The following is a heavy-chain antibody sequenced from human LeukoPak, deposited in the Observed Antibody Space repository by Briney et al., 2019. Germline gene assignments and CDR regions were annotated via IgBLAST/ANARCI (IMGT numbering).Heavy chain of an antibody. Sequence: PSETLSLTCTVSGGSYSSYYWSWIRQPPGKGLEWIGYIYYSGSTNYNPSLKSRVTISVDTSKNQFSLKLSSVTAADTAVYYCAREVNYYDSSGFDYWGQGTLVTVSS. CDR3: AREVNYYDSSGFDY. CDR2: IYYSGST. D-gene: IGHD3-22*01. CDR1: GGSYSSYY. V-gene: IGHV4-59*01. J-gene: IGHJ4*02.